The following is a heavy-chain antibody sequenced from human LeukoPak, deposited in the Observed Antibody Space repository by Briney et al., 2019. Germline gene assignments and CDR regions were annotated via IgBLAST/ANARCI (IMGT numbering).Heavy chain of an antibody. CDR1: GFTFSTYS. V-gene: IGHV3-48*02. Sequence: GGSLRLSCAASGFTFSTYSMNWVRQAPGKGLECVSYISRTSTTIYYADSVKGRFTISRDYAKNSLYLQMNSLRDEDTAVYYCARDVGATLGYFDHWGQGTLVTVSS. J-gene: IGHJ4*02. D-gene: IGHD1-26*01. CDR3: ARDVGATLGYFDH. CDR2: ISRTSTTI.